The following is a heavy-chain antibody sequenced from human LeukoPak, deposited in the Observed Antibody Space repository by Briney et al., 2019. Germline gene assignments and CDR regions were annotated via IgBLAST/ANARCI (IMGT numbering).Heavy chain of an antibody. CDR2: INHSGST. CDR3: ARHGIVVVAAIPRWFDP. D-gene: IGHD2-21*02. J-gene: IGHJ5*02. Sequence: SETLSLICTVSGGSISSYYWSWIRQPPGKGLEWIGEINHSGSTNYNPSLKSRVTISVDTSKNQFSLKLSSVTAADTAVYYCARHGIVVVAAIPRWFDPWGQGTLVTVSS. CDR1: GGSISSYY. V-gene: IGHV4-34*01.